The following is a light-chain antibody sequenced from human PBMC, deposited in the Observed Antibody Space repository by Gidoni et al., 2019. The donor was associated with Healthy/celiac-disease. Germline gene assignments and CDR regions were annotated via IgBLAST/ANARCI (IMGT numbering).Light chain of an antibody. CDR1: QSISSY. Sequence: DIQMTQSPSSLSASVGDRVTITCRASQSISSYLNWYQQKPGKAPKLLIYAASSLQSGVPSRFSGSGSGTDFTLTISSLQPEDFATYYGQQSYSTPPEPTFGPGTKVDIK. CDR2: AAS. V-gene: IGKV1-39*01. CDR3: QQSYSTPPEPT. J-gene: IGKJ3*01.